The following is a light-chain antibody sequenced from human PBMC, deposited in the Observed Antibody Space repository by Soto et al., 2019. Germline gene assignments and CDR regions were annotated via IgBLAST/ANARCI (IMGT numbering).Light chain of an antibody. CDR2: AVS. Sequence: QSSLTQPDSVSGSRGQSGTISCTGTSSDVGGYNYVSWYQQHPGKAPKLMIYAVSNRPSGVSNRFSGSKSGNTATLTISGLQAEDEADYYCCSYTVSGTYVFGTGTKVTVL. V-gene: IGLV2-14*01. CDR3: CSYTVSGTYV. J-gene: IGLJ1*01. CDR1: SSDVGGYNY.